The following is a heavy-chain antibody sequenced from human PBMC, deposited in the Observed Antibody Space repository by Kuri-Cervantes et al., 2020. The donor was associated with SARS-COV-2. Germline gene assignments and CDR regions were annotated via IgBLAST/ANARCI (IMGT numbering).Heavy chain of an antibody. D-gene: IGHD6-6*01. Sequence: GGSLRLSCAASGFTFSDYYMNWVRQAPGKGLEWVSSISSSSTIYYADSVKGRFTISRDNSKNTLFLQMNFLRPEDTAMYYCAARNFDYWGQGTLVTVSS. V-gene: IGHV3-69-1*01. CDR2: ISSSSTI. J-gene: IGHJ4*02. CDR1: GFTFSDYY. CDR3: AARNFDY.